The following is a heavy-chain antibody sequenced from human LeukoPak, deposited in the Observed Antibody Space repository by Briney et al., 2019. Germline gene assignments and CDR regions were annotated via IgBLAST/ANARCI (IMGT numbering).Heavy chain of an antibody. D-gene: IGHD5-18*01. J-gene: IGHJ6*03. CDR1: GGSISSYY. CDR2: IYYSGST. CDR3: ARTAMAKSYYYMDV. V-gene: IGHV4-59*12. Sequence: PSETLSLTCTVSGGSISSYYWSWIRQPPGKGLEWIGYIYYSGSTNYNPSLKSRVTISVDKSKNQFSLKLSSVTAADTAVYYCARTAMAKSYYYMDVWGKGTTVTVSS.